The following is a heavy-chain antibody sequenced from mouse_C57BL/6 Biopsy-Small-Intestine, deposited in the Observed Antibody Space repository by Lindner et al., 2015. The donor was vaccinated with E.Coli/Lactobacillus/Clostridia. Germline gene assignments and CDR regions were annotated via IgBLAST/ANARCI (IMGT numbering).Heavy chain of an antibody. J-gene: IGHJ2*01. CDR2: INPGSGGT. Sequence: VQLQESGAELVRPGTSVKVSCKASGYAFTNYLIEWVKQRPGQGLEWIGVINPGSGGTNYNEKFKGKATLTADKSSSTAYVQLSSLTSEDSAVYFCARGSDYFDYWGQGTTLTVSS. CDR1: GYAFTNYL. D-gene: IGHD1-1*01. V-gene: IGHV1-54*01. CDR3: ARGSDYFDY.